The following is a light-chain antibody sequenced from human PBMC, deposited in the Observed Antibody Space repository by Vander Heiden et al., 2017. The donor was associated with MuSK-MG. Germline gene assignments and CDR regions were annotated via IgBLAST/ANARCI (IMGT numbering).Light chain of an antibody. V-gene: IGKV1-39*01. CDR3: QQSYTTHG. J-gene: IGKJ3*01. Sequence: DIQVTQSPSSLSASVGDRVTITCRASQNINNFLNWYQQKPGKAPELLIYAASSLQSGVPSRFSGSGSGTDFTLTISRLQPEDVATYYCQQSYTTHGFGYGTKVDIK. CDR1: QNINNF. CDR2: AAS.